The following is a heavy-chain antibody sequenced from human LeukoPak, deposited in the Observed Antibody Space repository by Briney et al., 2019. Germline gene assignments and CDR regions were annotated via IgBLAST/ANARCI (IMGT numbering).Heavy chain of an antibody. CDR1: GFTFSSYG. D-gene: IGHD5-18*01. CDR2: ISGSGGST. V-gene: IGHV3-23*01. Sequence: GGSLRLSCAASGFTFSSYGMSWVRLAPGKGLEWVSAISGSGGSTYYADSVKGRFTISRDNSKNTLYLQMNSLRAEDTAVYYCARGSGYSYGSFDYWGQGTLVTVSS. CDR3: ARGSGYSYGSFDY. J-gene: IGHJ4*02.